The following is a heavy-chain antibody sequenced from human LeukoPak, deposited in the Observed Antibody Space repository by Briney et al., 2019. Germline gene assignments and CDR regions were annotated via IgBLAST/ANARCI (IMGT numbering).Heavy chain of an antibody. CDR1: GFTFSSHA. J-gene: IGHJ4*02. Sequence: GGSLRLSCAASGFTFSSHAMHWVRQAPGKGLEWVAVISYDGSNKYYADSVKGRFTISRDNSKNTLYLQMNSLRAEDTAVYYCARGSWQQLVPDYWGQGTLVTVSS. CDR3: ARGSWQQLVPDY. V-gene: IGHV3-30-3*01. CDR2: ISYDGSNK. D-gene: IGHD6-13*01.